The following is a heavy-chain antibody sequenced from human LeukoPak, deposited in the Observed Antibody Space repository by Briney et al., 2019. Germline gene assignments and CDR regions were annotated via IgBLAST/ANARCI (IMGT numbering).Heavy chain of an antibody. J-gene: IGHJ4*02. Sequence: SETLSPTCAVYGGSFSGYYWSWIRQPPGKGLEWIGEINHSGSTNYNPSLKSRVTISVDTSKNQFSLKLSSVTAADTAVYYCARNLYDILTGYYPLYFDYWGQGTLVTVSS. CDR1: GGSFSGYY. CDR2: INHSGST. D-gene: IGHD3-9*01. CDR3: ARNLYDILTGYYPLYFDY. V-gene: IGHV4-34*01.